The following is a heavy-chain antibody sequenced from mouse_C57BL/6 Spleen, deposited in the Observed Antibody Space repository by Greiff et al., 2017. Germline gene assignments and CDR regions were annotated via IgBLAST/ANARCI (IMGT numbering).Heavy chain of an antibody. CDR2: IDPANGNT. D-gene: IGHD2-10*02. Sequence: EVQLQQSVAELVRPGASVKLSCTASGFTFKNTYMHWVKQRPEQGLEWIGRIDPANGNTKYDAKFQGKATITADTSSNTAYMQLSSLTSEDTAIYSCARREYGSLYAMDYWGQGTSVTVSS. CDR3: ARREYGSLYAMDY. CDR1: GFTFKNTY. V-gene: IGHV14-3*01. J-gene: IGHJ4*01.